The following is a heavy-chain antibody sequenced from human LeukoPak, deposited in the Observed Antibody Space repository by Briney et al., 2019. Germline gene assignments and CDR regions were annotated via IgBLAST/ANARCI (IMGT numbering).Heavy chain of an antibody. V-gene: IGHV1-18*01. CDR1: RYIFSNYG. CDR2: ISSGGNT. D-gene: IGHD2-15*01. Sequence: ASVKVSCKAARYIFSNYGISWVRQAPGHGLEWMGWISSGGNTNYAPKFQDRATMTTDTSTSTAYMELRSLRFDDTAVYYCAGSSGSWGQGTLVTVSS. J-gene: IGHJ4*02. CDR3: AGSSGS.